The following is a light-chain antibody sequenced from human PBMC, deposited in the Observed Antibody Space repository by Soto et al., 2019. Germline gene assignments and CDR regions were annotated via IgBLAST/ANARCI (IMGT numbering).Light chain of an antibody. CDR2: EVT. Sequence: QSALTQPASVSGSPGQSITISCTGTSSDVGGYNFVSWYQQHPGKAPRLIIYEVTNRPSGVSARFSGSKSANTASLTISGLQAEDEADYYCTSYTTSGTRLFGPGTKVTVL. CDR3: TSYTTSGTRL. CDR1: SSDVGGYNF. V-gene: IGLV2-14*01. J-gene: IGLJ1*01.